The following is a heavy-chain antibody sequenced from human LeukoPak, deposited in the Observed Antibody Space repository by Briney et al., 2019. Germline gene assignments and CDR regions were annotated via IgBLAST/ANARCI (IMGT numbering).Heavy chain of an antibody. D-gene: IGHD3-16*02. CDR2: ISAYNGKT. V-gene: IGHV1-18*01. Sequence: GASVKVSCKASGYEFSSYGISWVRQAPGQGLEWMGWISAYNGKTKNAEKFQGRLTITTETSTSIAYMELRSLTSGDTAVYYCAKDSPRDDYVRGSYRYSRRGLDIWGQGTLVTASS. CDR3: AKDSPRDDYVRGSYRYSRRGLDI. J-gene: IGHJ3*02. CDR1: GYEFSSYG.